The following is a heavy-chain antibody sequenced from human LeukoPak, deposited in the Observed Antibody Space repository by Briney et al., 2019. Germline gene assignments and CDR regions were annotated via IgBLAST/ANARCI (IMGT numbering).Heavy chain of an antibody. D-gene: IGHD1-26*01. CDR3: AIHPSGTYSPLDC. V-gene: IGHV5-51*01. J-gene: IGHJ4*02. CDR2: IYPGDSDT. Sequence: GESLKISCKGYGYSSTNSLIGWVRQMPGKGLEWMGIIYPGDSDTRYSPSFQGQVTISADKSISAAYLQRSSLQATDTAIYYCAIHPSGTYSPLDCWGEGTLVTVSS. CDR1: GYSSTNSL.